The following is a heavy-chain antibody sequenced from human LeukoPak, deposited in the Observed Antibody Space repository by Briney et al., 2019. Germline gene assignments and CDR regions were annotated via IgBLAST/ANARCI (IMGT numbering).Heavy chain of an antibody. J-gene: IGHJ4*02. D-gene: IGHD6-19*01. V-gene: IGHV3-23*01. CDR3: AKAGIAVPATPEY. CDR1: GFTFSSYA. CDR2: ISSSGGTT. Sequence: GGSLRLSCAASGFTFSSYALNWVRQAPGKGLEWVSVISSSGGTTYYSDSVKGRFIISRDNSKNTLYLQMNSLRAEDTAVYYCAKAGIAVPATPEYCGQGTQVTVSS.